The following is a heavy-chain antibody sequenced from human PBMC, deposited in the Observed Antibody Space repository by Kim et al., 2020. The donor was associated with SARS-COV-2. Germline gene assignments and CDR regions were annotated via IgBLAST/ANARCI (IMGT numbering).Heavy chain of an antibody. J-gene: IGHJ4*02. CDR1: GYTFTSYG. Sequence: ASVKVSCKASGYTFTSYGISWVRQAPGQGLEWMGWISAYNGNTNYAQKLQGRVTMTTDTSTSTAYMELRSLRSDDTAVYYCARGRVRITIFGVVITETFDYWGQGTLVTVSS. CDR2: ISAYNGNT. CDR3: ARGRVRITIFGVVITETFDY. D-gene: IGHD3-3*01. V-gene: IGHV1-18*01.